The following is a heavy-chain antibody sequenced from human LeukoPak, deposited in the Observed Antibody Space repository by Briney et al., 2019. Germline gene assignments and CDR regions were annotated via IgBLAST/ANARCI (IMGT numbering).Heavy chain of an antibody. CDR1: GGSFSGYY. J-gene: IGHJ4*02. D-gene: IGHD6-13*01. Sequence: PSETLSLTCTVSGGSFSGYYWTWIRQPAGKGLDWVGRIFTTETTDYNPSLKSRLTMSLDRSKNQFSLNLTSVTAADSAVYYCARARQNGYTRIWYDYWGQGTLVTV. CDR2: IFTTETT. CDR3: ARARQNGYTRIWYDY. V-gene: IGHV4-4*07.